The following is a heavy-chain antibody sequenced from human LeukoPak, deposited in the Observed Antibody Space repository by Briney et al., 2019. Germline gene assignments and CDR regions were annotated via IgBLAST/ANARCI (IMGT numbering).Heavy chain of an antibody. CDR3: ARQEYSSGWYSAFDI. J-gene: IGHJ3*02. CDR1: GDSISSYY. CDR2: IYYSGST. D-gene: IGHD6-19*01. V-gene: IGHV4-59*01. Sequence: SETLSLTCTVSGDSISSYYWSWIRQPPGKGLEWIGYIYYSGSTNYNPSLKSRVTISADTSKNQFSLKLSSVTAADTAVYYCARQEYSSGWYSAFDIWGQGTMVTVSS.